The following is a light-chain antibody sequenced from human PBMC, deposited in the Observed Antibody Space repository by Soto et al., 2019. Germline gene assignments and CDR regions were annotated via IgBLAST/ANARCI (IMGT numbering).Light chain of an antibody. V-gene: IGKV1-5*01. J-gene: IGKJ1*01. CDR3: QQYNSYSWT. CDR1: QSISSW. Sequence: DIQMTQSPSTLSASVGDRVTTTCRASQSISSWLAWYQQKPGKAPKLLIYDASSLESGVPSRFSGSGSGTEFTLTISSLQPDDFATYYCQQYNSYSWTFGQGTRWKSN. CDR2: DAS.